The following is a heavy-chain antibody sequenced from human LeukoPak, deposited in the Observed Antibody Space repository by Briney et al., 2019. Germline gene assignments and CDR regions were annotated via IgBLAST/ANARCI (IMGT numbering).Heavy chain of an antibody. D-gene: IGHD3-3*01. J-gene: IGHJ2*01. V-gene: IGHV4-39*01. CDR1: GGSISSYY. CDR3: ARGAHDYDFWSGIRYFDL. CDR2: IYYSGST. Sequence: MASETLSLTCTVSGGSISSYYWGWIRQPPGKGLEWIGSIYYSGSTYYNPSLKSRVTISVDTSKNQFSLKLSSVTAADTAVYYCARGAHDYDFWSGIRYFDLWGRGTLVTVSS.